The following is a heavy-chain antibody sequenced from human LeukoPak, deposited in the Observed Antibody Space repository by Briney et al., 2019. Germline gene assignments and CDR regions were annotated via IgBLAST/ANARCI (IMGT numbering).Heavy chain of an antibody. V-gene: IGHV5-51*01. D-gene: IGHD3-3*01. Sequence: GASLQISCKGSGSSFTSYWIGWVRELPGKGVEWMGIIYHGDSDTRYSSSFQGQVTISADKSISTAYLQWSSLKASDTAMYYCARTGLLYRVGYYYGMDVWGQGTTVTVSS. CDR2: IYHGDSDT. J-gene: IGHJ6*02. CDR3: ARTGLLYRVGYYYGMDV. CDR1: GSSFTSYW.